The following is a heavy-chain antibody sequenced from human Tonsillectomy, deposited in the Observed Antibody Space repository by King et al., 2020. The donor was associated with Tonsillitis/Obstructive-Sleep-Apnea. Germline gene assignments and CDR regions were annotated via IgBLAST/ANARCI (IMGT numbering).Heavy chain of an antibody. CDR2: ISYDGSNK. Sequence: VQLVESGGGVVQPGRSLRLSCAASGFNFSSRGMHGVRQAPGKGLGWVAFISYDGSNKYYADSVKGRFIISRDNSKNKAYLQMNSLRAEDTAVYYCVREGCSSSSCFIRGWLDPWGQGSQVTVSS. CDR1: GFNFSSRG. D-gene: IGHD2-15*01. V-gene: IGHV3-33*01. J-gene: IGHJ5*02. CDR3: VREGCSSSSCFIRGWLDP.